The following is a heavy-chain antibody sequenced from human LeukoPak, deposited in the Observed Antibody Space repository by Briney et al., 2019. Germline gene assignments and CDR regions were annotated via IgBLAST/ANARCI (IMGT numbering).Heavy chain of an antibody. CDR3: AKGPITMIVVVITPIDY. D-gene: IGHD3-22*01. J-gene: IGHJ4*02. CDR2: ITVGGDDT. Sequence: GGSLRLSCAASGLTFGSSVMSWVRQAPGKGLEWLSTITVGGDDTYYADSVKGRFTISRDNSKNTLYLQMNSLRAEDTAVYYCAKGPITMIVVVITPIDYWGQGTLVTVSS. V-gene: IGHV3-23*01. CDR1: GLTFGSSV.